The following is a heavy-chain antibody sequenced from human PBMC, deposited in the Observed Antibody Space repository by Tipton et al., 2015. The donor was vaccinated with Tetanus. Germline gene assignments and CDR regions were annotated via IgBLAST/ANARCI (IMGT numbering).Heavy chain of an antibody. Sequence: TLSLTCAVYYDSFYGYYWSWIRQPPGKGLEWIGEIRHSETTNYNPSLQSRVTISMNTANNHIYLNLTSVTAADTAVYYCARWRDGFNRALDSWGQGIMVTVSS. V-gene: IGHV4-34*01. CDR2: IRHSETT. CDR3: ARWRDGFNRALDS. J-gene: IGHJ4*02. D-gene: IGHD5-24*01. CDR1: YDSFYGYY.